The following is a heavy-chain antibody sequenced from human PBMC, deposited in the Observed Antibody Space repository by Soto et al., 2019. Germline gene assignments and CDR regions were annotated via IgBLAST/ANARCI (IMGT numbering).Heavy chain of an antibody. CDR3: ARERSHSYDDYGMDV. CDR1: GGSISSYY. D-gene: IGHD5-18*01. Sequence: SETLSLTCTVSGGSISSYYWSGIRQPPGKGLEWIGYIYDSGSTNYNPSLKSRVTISVHTSKNQFSLKLSSVTAADTAVYYCARERSHSYDDYGMDVWGQGTTVTVSS. J-gene: IGHJ6*02. V-gene: IGHV4-59*01. CDR2: IYDSGST.